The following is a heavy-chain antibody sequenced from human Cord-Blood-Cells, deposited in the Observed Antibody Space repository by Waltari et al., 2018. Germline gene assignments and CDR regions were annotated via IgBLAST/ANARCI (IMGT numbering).Heavy chain of an antibody. Sequence: QVQLVPAGAVVKKPVASVQVSCKACGSTFTRYPMHWVRQAPVQRLAWMAWTKAGNGNTKYSQNFAGRVTITRDTSESTVYMELNSLRSEDTAVYYCARTPAARDFDYWGQGTLVTVSS. V-gene: IGHV1-3*01. J-gene: IGHJ4*02. D-gene: IGHD2-2*01. CDR1: GSTFTRYP. CDR2: TKAGNGNT. CDR3: ARTPAARDFDY.